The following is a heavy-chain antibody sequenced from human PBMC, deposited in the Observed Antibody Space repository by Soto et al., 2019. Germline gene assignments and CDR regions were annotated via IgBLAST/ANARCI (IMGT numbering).Heavy chain of an antibody. V-gene: IGHV1-3*01. D-gene: IGHD4-17*01. CDR1: GYTFTSYA. J-gene: IGHJ4*02. CDR2: INAGNGNT. CDR3: ARDPRATTVTFFDY. Sequence: QVRLVQSGAEVKKPGASVKVSCKASGYTFTSYAMHWVRQAPGQRLEWMGWINAGNGNTKYSQKFQGRVTITRDTSASTAYMELSSLRSEDTAVYYCARDPRATTVTFFDYWGQGTLVTVSS.